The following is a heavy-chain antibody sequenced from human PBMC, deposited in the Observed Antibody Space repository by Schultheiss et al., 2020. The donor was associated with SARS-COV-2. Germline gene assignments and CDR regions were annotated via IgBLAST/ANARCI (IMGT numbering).Heavy chain of an antibody. D-gene: IGHD3-3*01. Sequence: GGSLRLSCAASGFTFSSYGMHWVRQAPGKGLEWVAVISYDGNNKYYADSVRGRFAISRDNSKNTLSLQMNSLRGEDTAVYYCARAPTIFGVVKYAMDVWGQGTTVTVSS. V-gene: IGHV3-30*03. CDR3: ARAPTIFGVVKYAMDV. CDR1: GFTFSSYG. J-gene: IGHJ6*02. CDR2: ISYDGNNK.